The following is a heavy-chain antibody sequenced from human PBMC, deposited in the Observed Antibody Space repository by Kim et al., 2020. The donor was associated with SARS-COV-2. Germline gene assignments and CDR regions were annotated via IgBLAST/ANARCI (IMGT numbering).Heavy chain of an antibody. Sequence: ADSVKGRFTISGDNAKTSLYLQMNSLRPEATAFYYVGRGEWHGSGAYTDYWGQGTLVTVSS. D-gene: IGHD3-10*01. CDR3: GRGEWHGSGAYTDY. V-gene: IGHV3-9*01. J-gene: IGHJ4*02.